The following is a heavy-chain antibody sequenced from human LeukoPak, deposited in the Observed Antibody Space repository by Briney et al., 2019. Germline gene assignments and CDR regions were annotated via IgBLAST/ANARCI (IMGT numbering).Heavy chain of an antibody. J-gene: IGHJ4*02. D-gene: IGHD5-24*01. CDR2: IIPIFGTA. Sequence: SVKVSCKASGYTFTSYYMHWVRQAPGQGLEWMGGIIPIFGTANYAQKFQGRVTITADESTSTAYMELSSLRSEDTAVYYCAWTNGDGYNPFDYWGQGTLVTVSS. CDR1: GYTFTSYY. CDR3: AWTNGDGYNPFDY. V-gene: IGHV1-69*13.